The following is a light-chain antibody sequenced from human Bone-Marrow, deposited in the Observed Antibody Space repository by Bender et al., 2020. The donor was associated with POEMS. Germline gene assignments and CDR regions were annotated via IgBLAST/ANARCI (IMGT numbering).Light chain of an antibody. CDR2: SSH. Sequence: QSVLTQPPSASGTPGQRVTISCSGGSSNIGAHAVNWYQHLPGTAPKLLIYSSHRRPSGVPNRFSGSKSGTSASLAISGLRSEDEADYYCAAWDDSLSGYVFGTGTKVTV. CDR1: SSNIGAHA. CDR3: AAWDDSLSGYV. V-gene: IGLV1-47*02. J-gene: IGLJ1*01.